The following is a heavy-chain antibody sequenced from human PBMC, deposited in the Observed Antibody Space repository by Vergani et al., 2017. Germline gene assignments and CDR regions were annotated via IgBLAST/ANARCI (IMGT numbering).Heavy chain of an antibody. CDR1: GGTFSSYA. Sequence: QVQLVQSGAEVKKPGSSVKVSCKASGGTFSSYAISWVRQAPGQGLEWMGRIIPIFGTANYAQKFQGRVTMTADESTSTAYMELSSLRSEDTAVYYCARATPYYDILSGYSYYFDYWGQGTLVTVSS. D-gene: IGHD3-9*01. V-gene: IGHV1-69*13. CDR3: ARATPYYDILSGYSYYFDY. CDR2: IIPIFGTA. J-gene: IGHJ4*02.